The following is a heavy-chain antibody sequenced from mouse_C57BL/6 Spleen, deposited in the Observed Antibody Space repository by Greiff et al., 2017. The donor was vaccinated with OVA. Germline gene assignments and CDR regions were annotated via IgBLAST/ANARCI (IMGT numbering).Heavy chain of an antibody. CDR2: ISSGSSTI. D-gene: IGHD6-5*01. V-gene: IGHV5-17*01. CDR1: GFTFSDYG. J-gene: IGHJ3*01. Sequence: EVLLVESGGGLVKPGGSLKLSCAASGFTFSDYGMHWVRQAPEKGLEWVAYISSGSSTIYYADTVKGRFTISRDNAKNTLFLQMTSLRSEDTAMYYCARGSYAPFAYWGQGTLVTVSA. CDR3: ARGSYAPFAY.